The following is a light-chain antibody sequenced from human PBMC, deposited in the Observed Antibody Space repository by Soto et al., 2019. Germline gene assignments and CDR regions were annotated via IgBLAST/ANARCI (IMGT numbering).Light chain of an antibody. J-gene: IGLJ1*01. V-gene: IGLV2-14*01. CDR3: QSYGTSLSGLYV. Sequence: QSALTQPASVSGSPGQSITISCTGTSGDIGSYNRVSWYQQHPGKAPKLIIYEVTDRPSGVSNRFSGSKSGSSASLAITGLQVEDEADYYCQSYGTSLSGLYVFGTGTKLTVL. CDR1: SGDIGSYNR. CDR2: EVT.